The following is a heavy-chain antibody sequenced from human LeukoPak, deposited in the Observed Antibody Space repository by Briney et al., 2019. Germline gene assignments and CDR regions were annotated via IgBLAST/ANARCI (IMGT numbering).Heavy chain of an antibody. CDR2: ISDNGGST. Sequence: QSGGSLRLSCSASGFSFSSSAIHWVRQAPGKGLEYVSSISDNGGSTYYAASVKGRFTISRDDSKAIAYLQMNSLKTEDTAVYHCTRDRGAYNLYDYWGQGTLVTVSS. V-gene: IGHV3-64*04. D-gene: IGHD1-1*01. J-gene: IGHJ4*02. CDR3: TRDRGAYNLYDY. CDR1: GFSFSSSA.